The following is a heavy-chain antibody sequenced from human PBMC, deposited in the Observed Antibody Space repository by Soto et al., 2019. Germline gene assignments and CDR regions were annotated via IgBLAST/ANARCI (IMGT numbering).Heavy chain of an antibody. J-gene: IGHJ3*02. CDR1: GFSFSSHA. CDR2: IWNDGSNK. V-gene: IGHV3-33*01. D-gene: IGHD3-22*01. Sequence: QVQLVESGGGVFQPGRSLRLSCAGSGFSFSSHAMHWVRQAPGKGLEWVALIWNDGSNKYYADSVKGRFTISRDNSKNTLDLQMNTLRAEDTAVYYCARAQDNDESGSYDLPADMWGQGTTVTVS. CDR3: ARAQDNDESGSYDLPADM.